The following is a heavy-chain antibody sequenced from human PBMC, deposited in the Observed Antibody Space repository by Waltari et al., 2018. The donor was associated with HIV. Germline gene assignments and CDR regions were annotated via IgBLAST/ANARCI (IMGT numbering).Heavy chain of an antibody. CDR3: AKDFSTSWYFHY. V-gene: IGHV3-23*01. D-gene: IGHD2-2*01. CDR1: GFTFSTYA. Sequence: EVQLLESGGGLVQPGGSLRLSCAASGFTFSTYAMNWVRLAPGKGLEWVSAISGSGASTYYADSVKGRFTISRDNSKNTLFLQMNSLRAEDTAVYYCAKDFSTSWYFHYWGQGTLVTVSS. CDR2: ISGSGAST. J-gene: IGHJ4*02.